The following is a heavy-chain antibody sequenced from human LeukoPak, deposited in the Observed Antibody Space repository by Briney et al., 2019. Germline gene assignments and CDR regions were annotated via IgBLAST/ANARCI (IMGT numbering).Heavy chain of an antibody. CDR1: GGTFSSYA. D-gene: IGHD3-10*01. CDR2: IIPIFGTA. V-gene: IGHV1-69*13. CDR3: ARVFTMARGAFDP. J-gene: IGHJ5*02. Sequence: SVKVSCKASGGTFSSYAISWVRQAPGQGLEWMGGIIPIFGTANYAQKFQGRVTITADESTSTAYMELSSLRSEDTAVYYCARVFTMARGAFDPWGQGTLVTVSS.